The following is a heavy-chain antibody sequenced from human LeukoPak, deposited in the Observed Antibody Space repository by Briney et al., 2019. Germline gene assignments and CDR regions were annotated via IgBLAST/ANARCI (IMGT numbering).Heavy chain of an antibody. Sequence: GGSLRLSCAASGFTFSSYAMHWVRQAPGKGLEWVAVISYDGSNKYYADSVKGRFTISRDNSKNTLYLKMNSLRAEDTAVYYCARAPGPAAIHDWFDPWGQGTLVTVSS. CDR2: ISYDGSNK. CDR1: GFTFSSYA. J-gene: IGHJ5*02. CDR3: ARAPGPAAIHDWFDP. D-gene: IGHD2-2*01. V-gene: IGHV3-30-3*01.